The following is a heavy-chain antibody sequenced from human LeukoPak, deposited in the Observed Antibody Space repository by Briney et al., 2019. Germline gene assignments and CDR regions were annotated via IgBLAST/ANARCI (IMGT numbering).Heavy chain of an antibody. Sequence: PGGSLRLSCAASGFTFSSYGMHWVRQAPGKGLEWVAVISYDGSNKYYADSVKGRFTISRDNSKNTLYLQMNSLRAEDTAVYYRAKDRVGYCSGGSCYSEAYWFDPWGQGTLVTVSS. V-gene: IGHV3-30*18. CDR3: AKDRVGYCSGGSCYSEAYWFDP. D-gene: IGHD2-15*01. CDR2: ISYDGSNK. J-gene: IGHJ5*02. CDR1: GFTFSSYG.